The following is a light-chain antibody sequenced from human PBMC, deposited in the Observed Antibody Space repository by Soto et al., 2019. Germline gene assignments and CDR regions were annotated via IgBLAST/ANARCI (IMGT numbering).Light chain of an antibody. V-gene: IGKV3-15*01. Sequence: EIVMTQSPATLSVSPGERATLSCRASQSVSSNLAWYQQNPGQAPRLLIYGASTRATGIPARFSGSGSGKDFTLTISRLEPEESAVYYCKQYRSYPLTCVGGPKVDNK. CDR2: GAS. CDR1: QSVSSN. J-gene: IGKJ4*01. CDR3: KQYRSYPLT.